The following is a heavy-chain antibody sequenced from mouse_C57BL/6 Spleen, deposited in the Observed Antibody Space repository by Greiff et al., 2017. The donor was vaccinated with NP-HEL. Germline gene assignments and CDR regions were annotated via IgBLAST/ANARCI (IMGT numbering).Heavy chain of an antibody. CDR2: INPSSGYT. V-gene: IGHV1-7*01. CDR1: GYTFTSHW. J-gene: IGHJ2*01. CDR3: ARSKETGCLDY. D-gene: IGHD4-1*01. Sequence: VQLQQSGAELAKPGASVKLSCKASGYTFTSHWMHWVKQRPGQGLEWIGYINPSSGYTKYNQKFKDKATLTADKSSSTAYMQLRSLTYEDSAGYYCARSKETGCLDYWGQGTTLTVSS.